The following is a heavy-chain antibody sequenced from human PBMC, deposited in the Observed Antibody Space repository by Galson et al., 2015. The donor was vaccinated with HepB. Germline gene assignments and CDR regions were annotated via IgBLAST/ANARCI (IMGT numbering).Heavy chain of an antibody. CDR2: ISSDPTTI. CDR3: VRDRGSGFGGNDVPSFDY. J-gene: IGHJ4*02. V-gene: IGHV3-48*01. CDR1: GFRLTDYA. D-gene: IGHD5-12*01. Sequence: SLRLSCAASGFRLTDYAMNWVRRAPGKGLEWAAYISSDPTTIHYADSVKGRFTISRDTAKNSVFMQMNSLRGEDTAVYYCVRDRGSGFGGNDVPSFDYWGRGSLVTVSP.